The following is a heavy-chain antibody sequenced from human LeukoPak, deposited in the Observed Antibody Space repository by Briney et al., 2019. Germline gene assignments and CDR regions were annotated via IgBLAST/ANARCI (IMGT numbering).Heavy chain of an antibody. J-gene: IGHJ5*02. CDR3: ARLGGYCSSTSCYSGWFDP. D-gene: IGHD2-2*01. CDR2: IYYSGST. V-gene: IGHV4-39*01. Sequence: SETLSLTCTVSGGSISSSSYYWGWIRQPPGKGLEWIGSIYYSGSTYYNPSLKSRVTISVDTSKNQFSLKLSSVTAADTAVYYCARLGGYCSSTSCYSGWFDPWGQGTLVTVSS. CDR1: GGSISSSSYY.